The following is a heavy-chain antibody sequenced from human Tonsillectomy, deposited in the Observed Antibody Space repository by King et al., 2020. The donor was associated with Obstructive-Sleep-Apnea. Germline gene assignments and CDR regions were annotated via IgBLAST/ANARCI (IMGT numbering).Heavy chain of an antibody. CDR1: GFSLSTTGVG. D-gene: IGHD3-3*01. J-gene: IGHJ3*02. CDR2: IYWDDDK. V-gene: IGHV2-5*02. CDR3: KQWLAFGSDNVYACAI. Sequence: ITLKESGPTLVKPTQTLTLTCTFSGFSLSTTGVGVGWIRQPPGKALECLALIYWDDDKRYSPTLKTQLTCTKDTSKNTVVLTMTNMDPVDTATYYCKQWLAFGSDNVYACAIWGPGKMVTVSS.